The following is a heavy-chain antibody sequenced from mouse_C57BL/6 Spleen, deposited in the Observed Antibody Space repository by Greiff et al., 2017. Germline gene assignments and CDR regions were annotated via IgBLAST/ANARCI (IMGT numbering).Heavy chain of an antibody. CDR2: IRSKSNNYAT. CDR1: GFSFNTYA. CDR3: VRHGTGPYAMDY. Sequence: EVQLVESGGGLVQPKGSLKLSCAASGFSFNTYAMNWVRQAPGKGLEWVARIRSKSNNYATYYADSVKDRFTISRDDSESMLYLQMNNLKTEDTAMYYCVRHGTGPYAMDYWGQGTSVTVSS. J-gene: IGHJ4*01. V-gene: IGHV10-1*01. D-gene: IGHD4-1*01.